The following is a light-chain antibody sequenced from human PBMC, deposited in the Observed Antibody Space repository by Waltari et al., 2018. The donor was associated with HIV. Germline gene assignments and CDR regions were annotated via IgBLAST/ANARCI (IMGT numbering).Light chain of an antibody. CDR2: RNN. V-gene: IGLV10-54*01. Sequence: QAGLTQPPSVSKGLRQTATLTCTGNSNNVGYQGAAWLQQHQGHPPKLLSYRNNNRPSGISERLSASRSGNTASLTITGLQPEDEADYYCSAWDSRLSAWVFGGGTKLTVL. CDR1: SNNVGYQG. CDR3: SAWDSRLSAWV. J-gene: IGLJ3*02.